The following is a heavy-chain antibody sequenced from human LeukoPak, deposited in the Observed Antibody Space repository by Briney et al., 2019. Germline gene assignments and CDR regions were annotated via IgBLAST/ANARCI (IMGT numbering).Heavy chain of an antibody. CDR3: ARGPQQLRYFEL. Sequence: SETLSLTCTVSGGSISSSSYYWGWIRQPPGKGLEWIGSIYYSGSTYYNPSLKSRVTISVDTSKNQFSLKLSSVTAADTAVYYCARGPQQLRYFELWGRGTLVTVSS. CDR1: GGSISSSSYY. D-gene: IGHD6-13*01. CDR2: IYYSGST. J-gene: IGHJ2*01. V-gene: IGHV4-39*07.